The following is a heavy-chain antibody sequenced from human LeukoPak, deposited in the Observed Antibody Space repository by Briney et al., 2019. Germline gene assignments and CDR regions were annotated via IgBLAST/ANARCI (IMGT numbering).Heavy chain of an antibody. CDR1: GGTFSSYA. D-gene: IGHD3-16*01. CDR3: AREGDLDMAFDI. Sequence: GASVKVSCKASGGTFSSYAISWVRQAPGQGLEWMGRIIPIFGIANYAQKFQGRVTITADKSTSTAYMELSSLRSEDTAVYYCAREGDLDMAFDIWGQGTMVTVSS. V-gene: IGHV1-69*04. CDR2: IIPIFGIA. J-gene: IGHJ3*02.